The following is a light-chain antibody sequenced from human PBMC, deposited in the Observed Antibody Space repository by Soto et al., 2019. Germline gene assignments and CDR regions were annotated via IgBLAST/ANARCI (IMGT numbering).Light chain of an antibody. CDR1: SSNIGSNT. CDR3: AAWDDSLNGHYV. CDR2: SNN. J-gene: IGLJ1*01. V-gene: IGLV1-44*01. Sequence: QSVLTQPPSASGTPGQRVTISCSGSSSNIGSNTVNWYQQLPGTAPKLFIYSNNQRPSRVPDRFSGSKSGTSASLAISGLQSEDEADYYCAAWDDSLNGHYVFGTGTKLTVL.